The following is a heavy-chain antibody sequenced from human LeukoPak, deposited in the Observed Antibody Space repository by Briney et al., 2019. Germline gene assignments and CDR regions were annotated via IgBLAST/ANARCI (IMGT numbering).Heavy chain of an antibody. CDR1: GYTFTSYD. CDR2: MNPNSGNT. D-gene: IGHD3-9*01. J-gene: IGHJ4*02. V-gene: IGHV1-8*03. CDR3: ARTYYDILTGYYTYYFDY. Sequence: PVASVKVSCKASGYTFTSYDINWVRQATGQGLEWMGWMNPNSGNTGYAQKFQGRVTITRNTSISTAYMELSSLRSEDTAVYYCARTYYDILTGYYTYYFDYWGQGTLVTVSS.